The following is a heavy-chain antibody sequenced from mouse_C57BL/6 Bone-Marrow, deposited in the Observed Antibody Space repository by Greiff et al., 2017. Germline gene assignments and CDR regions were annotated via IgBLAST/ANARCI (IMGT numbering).Heavy chain of an antibody. CDR1: GYTFTSYW. J-gene: IGHJ4*01. D-gene: IGHD2-4*01. V-gene: IGHV1-55*01. CDR2: IYPGSGST. Sequence: VQLQQPGAELVKPGASVKMSCKASGYTFTSYWITWVKQRPGQGLEWIGDIYPGSGSTNYNEKFKSKATLTVDTSSSTAYMQLSSLTSEDSAVYYCARGAYDHEGGMDDWGQGTSVTVSS. CDR3: ARGAYDHEGGMDD.